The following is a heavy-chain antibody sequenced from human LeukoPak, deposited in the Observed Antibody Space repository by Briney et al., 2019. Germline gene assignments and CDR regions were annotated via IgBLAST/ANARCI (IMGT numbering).Heavy chain of an antibody. J-gene: IGHJ3*02. CDR2: IYSGGSI. D-gene: IGHD3-16*02. V-gene: IGHV3-53*01. CDR1: GGSFSGYY. Sequence: ETLSLTCAVYGGSFSGYYWSWVRQAPGKGLEWVSVIYSGGSIYYADSVKGRFTISRDNSRNTLYLQMNSLRAEDTAVYYCARVRLSAFDIWGQGTMVTVSS. CDR3: ARVRLSAFDI.